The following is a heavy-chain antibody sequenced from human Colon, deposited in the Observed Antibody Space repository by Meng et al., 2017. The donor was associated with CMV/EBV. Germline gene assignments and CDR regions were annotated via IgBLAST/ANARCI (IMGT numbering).Heavy chain of an antibody. D-gene: IGHD2-2*01. CDR3: TRGPYHQPRGLDV. CDR1: GFTFTDYS. CDR2: TRSKTYGGTT. J-gene: IGHJ6*02. Sequence: GESLKISCATSGFTFTDYSLNWVRQAPGKGLEWVGLTRSKTYGGTTEYAASVKGRFTISRDDSKSIAYLQMNSLKTEDTAVYYCTRGPYHQPRGLDVWGQGTTVTVSS. V-gene: IGHV3-49*04.